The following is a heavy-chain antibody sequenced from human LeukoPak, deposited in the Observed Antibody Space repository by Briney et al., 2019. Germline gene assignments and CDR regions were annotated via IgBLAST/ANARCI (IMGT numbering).Heavy chain of an antibody. V-gene: IGHV3-23*01. CDR2: ISGSGGST. D-gene: IGHD2-2*02. CDR1: GFTFSSYA. Sequence: PGGSLRLSCAASGFTFSSYAMSWVRQAPGKGLEWVSAISGSGGSTYYADSEKGRFTISRDNSKNTPYLQMNSLRAEDTAVYYCAKKGLLGYCSSTSCYTGYFQHWGQGTLVTVSS. CDR3: AKKGLLGYCSSTSCYTGYFQH. J-gene: IGHJ1*01.